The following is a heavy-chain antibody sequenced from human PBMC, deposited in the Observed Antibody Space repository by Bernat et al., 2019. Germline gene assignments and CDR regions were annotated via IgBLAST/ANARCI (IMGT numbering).Heavy chain of an antibody. V-gene: IGHV4-39*01. J-gene: IGHJ4*02. Sequence: QLQLQESGPGLVKPSETLSLTCPVSGGSISSNTYYWDWIRQPPGKGLEWIGSINYSGSTSYNPSLKSRVAMSVDTSKNQFSLKLTSVTAAYTAVYYCARHPRYDFRGGHYSGPFDYWGQGTLVTVSS. CDR3: ARHPRYDFRGGHYSGPFDY. D-gene: IGHD3-3*01. CDR2: INYSGST. CDR1: GGSISSNTYY.